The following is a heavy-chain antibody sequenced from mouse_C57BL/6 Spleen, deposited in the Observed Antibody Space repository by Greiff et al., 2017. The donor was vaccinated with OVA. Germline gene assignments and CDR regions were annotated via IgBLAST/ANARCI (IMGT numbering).Heavy chain of an antibody. Sequence: VQLVESGPGLVAPSQSLSITCTVSGFSLTSYGVHWVRQPPGKGLEWLVVIWSDGSTTYNSALKSRLSISKDNSKSQVFLKMNSLQTDDTAMYYCARHRGYYYGSSYDWYFDVWGTGTTVTVSS. CDR1: GFSLTSYG. CDR3: ARHRGYYYGSSYDWYFDV. J-gene: IGHJ1*03. V-gene: IGHV2-6-1*01. CDR2: IWSDGST. D-gene: IGHD1-1*01.